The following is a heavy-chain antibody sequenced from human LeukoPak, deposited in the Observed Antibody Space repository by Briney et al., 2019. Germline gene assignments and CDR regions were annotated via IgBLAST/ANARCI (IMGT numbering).Heavy chain of an antibody. CDR2: ISGDGGIT. J-gene: IGHJ4*02. CDR3: AKDIGGYSFAAEY. V-gene: IGHV3-43*02. D-gene: IGHD5-18*01. CDR1: GFTFDDYA. Sequence: PGGSLRLSSAASGFTFDDYAMHWVRQGPGKGLEWVSLISGDGGITYYADSVKGRFTISRDNSKNSLYLQMNSLRTEETALYYCAKDIGGYSFAAEYWGQGTLVTVSS.